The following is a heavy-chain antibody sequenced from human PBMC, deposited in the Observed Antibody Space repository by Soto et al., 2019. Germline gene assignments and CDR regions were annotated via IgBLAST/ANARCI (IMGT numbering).Heavy chain of an antibody. CDR2: IIPIFGTA. V-gene: IGHV1-69*12. CDR1: GGTFSSYA. CDR3: AGGDSYDSSAPNRYFDY. J-gene: IGHJ4*02. D-gene: IGHD3-22*01. Sequence: QVQLVQSGAEVKKPGSSVKVSCKASGGTFSSYAISWVRQAPGQGLEWMGGIIPIFGTANYAQKFQGRVTVTADEATSTAYMELSSLRSDDTAVYYCAGGDSYDSSAPNRYFDYWGQGTLVTVSS.